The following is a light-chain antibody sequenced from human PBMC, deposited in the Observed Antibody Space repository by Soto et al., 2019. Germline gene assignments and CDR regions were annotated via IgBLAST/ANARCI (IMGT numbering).Light chain of an antibody. CDR2: DAS. J-gene: IGKJ5*01. CDR3: HQCRDWLLFT. CDR1: QSVSSSY. Sequence: EIVLTQSPGTLSLSPGERATLSCRASQSVSSSYLAWYQQKPGQAPRLLIYDASSRATGIPARFSGSGSGTEFTLTISGLQSEDFSVYSCHQCRDWLLFTFCQGTRLEIK. V-gene: IGKV3D-20*02.